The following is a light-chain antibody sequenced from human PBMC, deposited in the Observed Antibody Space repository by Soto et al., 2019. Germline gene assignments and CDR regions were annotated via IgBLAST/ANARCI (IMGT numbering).Light chain of an antibody. J-gene: IGKJ5*01. V-gene: IGKV3-20*01. CDR2: GAS. CDR1: QSVGSSY. Sequence: EIVLTQSPGTLSLSPGERATLSCRASQSVGSSYIAWYQQKPGQSPRLLIYGASSRATGIPDRFSGSGSGTDFALTISRLEPEDFATYYCLQDYNYPITFGQGTRLEIK. CDR3: LQDYNYPIT.